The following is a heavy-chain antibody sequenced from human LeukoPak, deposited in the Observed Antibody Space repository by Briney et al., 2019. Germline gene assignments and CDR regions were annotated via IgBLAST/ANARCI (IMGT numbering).Heavy chain of an antibody. V-gene: IGHV4-59*11. Sequence: SETLSLTCTVSGGSISSHYWSWIRQPPGKGLEWIGYIYYSGSTNYNPSLKSRVTISVDTSKNQFSLKLSSVTAADTAVYYCARSDSSGYYGYWGQGTLVTVSS. CDR1: GGSISSHY. CDR3: ARSDSSGYYGY. CDR2: IYYSGST. J-gene: IGHJ4*02. D-gene: IGHD3-22*01.